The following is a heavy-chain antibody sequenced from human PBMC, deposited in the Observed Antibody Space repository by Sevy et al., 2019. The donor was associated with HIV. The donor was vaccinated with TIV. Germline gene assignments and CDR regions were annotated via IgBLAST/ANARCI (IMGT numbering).Heavy chain of an antibody. D-gene: IGHD3-22*01. V-gene: IGHV3-7*01. CDR1: GFSFSTYW. J-gene: IGHJ4*02. Sequence: GGSLRLSCAASGFSFSTYWMHWVRLAPGKGLEWVANIKQDESEKYYVASDKGRFTISRDNSKNSVYLEMNSLRPEDTACYYFAKGNSGSFDYWGQGTLVTVSS. CDR3: AKGNSGSFDY. CDR2: IKQDESEK.